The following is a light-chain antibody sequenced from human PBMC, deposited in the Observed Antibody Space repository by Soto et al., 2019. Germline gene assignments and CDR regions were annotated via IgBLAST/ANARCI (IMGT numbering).Light chain of an antibody. V-gene: IGKV3-20*01. CDR3: QQYGSSPLT. Sequence: EIVLTQSPGTLSLSPGERATLSCGASQSVNSNSLAWYQQKVGQAPRLLFYAASNRATGVPDRFSGSGSGSDFTLTISRLEPEDFALYHCQQYGSSPLTFGGGTKVEIK. CDR2: AAS. J-gene: IGKJ4*01. CDR1: QSVNSNS.